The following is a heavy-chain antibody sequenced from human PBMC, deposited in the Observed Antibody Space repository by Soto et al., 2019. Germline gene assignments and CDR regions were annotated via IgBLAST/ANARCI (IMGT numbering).Heavy chain of an antibody. V-gene: IGHV3-23*01. Sequence: GGSLTLSCAGSGFTFSRFAMSWVRQAPGKGLEWVSAISGSGQTTYYADSVKGRITASRDNTNNTPYLQMNSLRAENTAEYYCAEDQRIRASLRFVTLSWGQGTLVTVSS. D-gene: IGHD3-16*02. CDR3: AEDQRIRASLRFVTLS. J-gene: IGHJ5*02. CDR2: ISGSGQTT. CDR1: GFTFSRFA.